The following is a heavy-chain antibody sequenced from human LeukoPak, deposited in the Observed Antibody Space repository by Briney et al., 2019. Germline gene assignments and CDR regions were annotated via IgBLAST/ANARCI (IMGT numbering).Heavy chain of an antibody. J-gene: IGHJ4*02. D-gene: IGHD1-26*01. CDR1: GFIFNSYW. CDR3: ARVLRGATYYFDY. CDR2: ISSSSSTI. V-gene: IGHV3-48*04. Sequence: GGSLRLSRAASGFIFNSYWMNWVRQAPGKGLEWVSYISSSSSTIYYADSVKGRFTISRDNAKNSLYLQMNSLRAEDTAVYYCARVLRGATYYFDYWGQGTLVTVSS.